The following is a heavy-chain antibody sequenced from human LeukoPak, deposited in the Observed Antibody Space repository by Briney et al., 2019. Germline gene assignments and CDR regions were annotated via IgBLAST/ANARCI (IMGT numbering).Heavy chain of an antibody. CDR1: GASINSITYY. CDR2: IYYSGST. D-gene: IGHD6-19*01. Sequence: SETLSLTCTVSGASINSITYYWGWIRQPPGKGLEWIGSIYYSGSTYYTTSLKSRVTISVDTSKNQFSLKLSSVTAADTAVYYCARLRQWLVSRPSGVDYWGQGTLVTVSS. V-gene: IGHV4-39*07. J-gene: IGHJ4*02. CDR3: ARLRQWLVSRPSGVDY.